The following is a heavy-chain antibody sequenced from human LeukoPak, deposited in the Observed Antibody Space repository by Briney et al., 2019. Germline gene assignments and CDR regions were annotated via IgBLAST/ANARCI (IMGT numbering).Heavy chain of an antibody. CDR2: IIHDGRV. CDR3: VTGLISAES. Sequence: PSETLSLTCAVYSDSLSSYYRSWIRQPPGKGLEWIGKIIHDGRVTYNASLGTRVSISADTSKNHFTLELKSVTATDTAIYYCVTGLISAESWGQGTLVTVSS. J-gene: IGHJ5*02. CDR1: SDSLSSYY. D-gene: IGHD2-8*02. V-gene: IGHV4-34*12.